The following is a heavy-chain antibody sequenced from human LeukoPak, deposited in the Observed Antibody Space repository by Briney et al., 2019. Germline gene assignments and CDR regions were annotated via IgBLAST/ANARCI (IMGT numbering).Heavy chain of an antibody. Sequence: GGSLRLSCAASGFTFSSYSMIWVRQAPGKGLEWVSYISSSSSTIYYADSVKGRFTISRDNAKNSLYLQMNSLRAEDTAVYYCASSPGYCSGGSSRSYYYYGMDVWGQGTTVTVSS. CDR2: ISSSSSTI. CDR3: ASSPGYCSGGSSRSYYYYGMDV. CDR1: GFTFSSYS. J-gene: IGHJ6*02. V-gene: IGHV3-48*04. D-gene: IGHD2-15*01.